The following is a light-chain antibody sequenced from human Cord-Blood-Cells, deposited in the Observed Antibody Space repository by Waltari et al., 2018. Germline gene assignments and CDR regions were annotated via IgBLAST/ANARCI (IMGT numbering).Light chain of an antibody. CDR3: QQYNNWPPFT. J-gene: IGKJ3*01. V-gene: IGKV3-15*01. CDR2: GAS. CDR1: QSVSSN. Sequence: EIVMTQSPATLSVSPGERATLSCRASQSVSSNLAWYQQKPGQAPWLLIYGASTRATGIPARFSGSGSGTEFTLTISSLQSEDCAVYYCQQYNNWPPFTFGPGTKVDIK.